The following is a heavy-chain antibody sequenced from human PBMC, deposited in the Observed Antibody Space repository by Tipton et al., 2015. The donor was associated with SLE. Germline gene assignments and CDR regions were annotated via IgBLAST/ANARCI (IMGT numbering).Heavy chain of an antibody. CDR3: ARDAVTNDDVFDL. CDR1: GFTFSSYW. D-gene: IGHD4-11*01. J-gene: IGHJ3*01. Sequence: SLRLSCAASGFTFSSYWMHWVRQAPGKGLVWVSRINSDGSSTSYADSVKGRFTISRDNAKNSLYLQMNSLRAEDTAVYFCARDAVTNDDVFDLWGQGTMVTVSS. CDR2: INSDGSST. V-gene: IGHV3-74*01.